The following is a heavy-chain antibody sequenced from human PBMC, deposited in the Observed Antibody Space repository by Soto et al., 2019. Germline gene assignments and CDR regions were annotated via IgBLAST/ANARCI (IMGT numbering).Heavy chain of an antibody. J-gene: IGHJ4*02. CDR1: GFTFSNAW. Sequence: GGSLRLSCATSGFTFSNAWMSWVRQAPGKGLEWVGRIKSKTDGGTTDYAAPVKGRFTISRDDSKNTLFLQMNTLKTEDTAVYFCTTDLNGGFDRWGQGTLVTVSS. V-gene: IGHV3-15*01. CDR3: TTDLNGGFDR. CDR2: IKSKTDGGTT. D-gene: IGHD3-10*01.